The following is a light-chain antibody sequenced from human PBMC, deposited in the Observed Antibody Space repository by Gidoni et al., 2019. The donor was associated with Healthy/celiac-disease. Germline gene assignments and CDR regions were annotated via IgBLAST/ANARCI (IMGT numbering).Light chain of an antibody. CDR2: GAS. CDR1: QSGSSN. V-gene: IGKV3-15*01. CDR3: QQYNNWTLYT. J-gene: IGKJ2*01. Sequence: EIVMTQSPATLSVSPGERASLSCRASQSGSSNLAWYQQKPGQAPRLLIYGASTRATGIPARFSGSGSGTEFTLTISSLQSEDFAVYYCQQYNNWTLYTFGQGTKLEIK.